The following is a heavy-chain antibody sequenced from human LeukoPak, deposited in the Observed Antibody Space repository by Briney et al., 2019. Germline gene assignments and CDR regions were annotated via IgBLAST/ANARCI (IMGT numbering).Heavy chain of an antibody. CDR3: ARDSGPFYDYVWGTYHFDY. J-gene: IGHJ4*02. CDR1: GFTFTNYA. CDR2: ISYDRSNK. Sequence: GGSLRLSCAASGFTFTNYAMHWVRQAPGKGLEWVAIISYDRSNKYYTDSVTGRLTISRDNSKNTLYLQMNSLRIEDTAVYYCARDSGPFYDYVWGTYHFDYWGQGTLVTVSS. D-gene: IGHD3-16*02. V-gene: IGHV3-30-3*01.